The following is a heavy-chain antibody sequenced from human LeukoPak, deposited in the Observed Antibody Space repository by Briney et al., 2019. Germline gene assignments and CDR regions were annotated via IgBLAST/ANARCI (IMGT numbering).Heavy chain of an antibody. CDR2: INPNSGGT. V-gene: IGHV1-2*02. D-gene: IGHD5-18*01. CDR1: GYTFTVYY. CDR3: ARGAWIPAPHDS. Sequence: ASGMGSCKASGYTFTVYYMHWVRQAPGQGLEWMGWINPNSGGTNYAQKCQGRVSMTRDTSISTAYMELSRLRSDDTAVYSCARGAWIPAPHDSSGQGTLVTVSS. J-gene: IGHJ4*02.